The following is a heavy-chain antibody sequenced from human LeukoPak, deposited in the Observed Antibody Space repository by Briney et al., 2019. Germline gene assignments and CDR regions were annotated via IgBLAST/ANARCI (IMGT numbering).Heavy chain of an antibody. Sequence: SETLSLTCTVSGGSISSYYWSWIRQPAGKGLEWIGRIYTSGSTNYNPSLKSRVTMSVDTSKNQFSLKLSSVTAADTAVYYCASESCSSTSCSFDHWGQGTLVTVSS. V-gene: IGHV4-4*07. J-gene: IGHJ4*02. CDR1: GGSISSYY. CDR2: IYTSGST. CDR3: ASESCSSTSCSFDH. D-gene: IGHD2-2*01.